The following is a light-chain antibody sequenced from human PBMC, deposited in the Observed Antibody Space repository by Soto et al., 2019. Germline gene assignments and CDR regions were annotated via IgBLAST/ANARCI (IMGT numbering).Light chain of an antibody. CDR3: QPYDSSLSGYV. V-gene: IGLV1-40*01. J-gene: IGLJ1*01. CDR2: ANS. Sequence: QSALTQPPSVSGAPGQRVTISCTGSSSNIGAGYDVHWYQQLPGTAPKLLIYANSNRPSGVPGRFSASKSGTSASLAITGLQAEDEADYYCQPYDSSLSGYVFGPGTKVTVL. CDR1: SSNIGAGYD.